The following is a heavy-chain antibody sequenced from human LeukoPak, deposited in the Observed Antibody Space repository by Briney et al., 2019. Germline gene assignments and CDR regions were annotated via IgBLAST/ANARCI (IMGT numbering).Heavy chain of an antibody. CDR1: GDSISSSHYF. CDR2: IDCCGST. Sequence: SETLSLTCTVSGDSISSSHYFWGWIRQTPGKGLEWIGSIDCCGSTYYNPSLESRVTISVDTSKNQFSLKLSSVTAADTAVYYCARLSGSGTYPFDYWGQGTLVTVSS. D-gene: IGHD1-26*01. J-gene: IGHJ4*02. CDR3: ARLSGSGTYPFDY. V-gene: IGHV4-39*07.